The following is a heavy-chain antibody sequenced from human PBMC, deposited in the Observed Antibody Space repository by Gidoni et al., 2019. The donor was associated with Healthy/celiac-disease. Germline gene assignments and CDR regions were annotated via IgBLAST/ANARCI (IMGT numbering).Heavy chain of an antibody. J-gene: IGHJ6*02. Sequence: QVQLQESGPGLVKPSQTLSLTCPVSGGSISSGGYYWSWIRQHPGKGLEWSGYIYYSGSTYYNPSLKSRVTISVDTSKNQFSLKLSSVTAADTAVYYCARDRSGYEDYYYYGMDVWGQGTTVTVSS. CDR2: IYYSGST. V-gene: IGHV4-31*03. CDR1: GGSISSGGYY. D-gene: IGHD5-12*01. CDR3: ARDRSGYEDYYYYGMDV.